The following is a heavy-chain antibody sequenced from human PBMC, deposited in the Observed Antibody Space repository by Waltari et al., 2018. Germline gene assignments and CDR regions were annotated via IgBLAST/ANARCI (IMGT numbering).Heavy chain of an antibody. D-gene: IGHD6-19*01. CDR2: IYTSGST. Sequence: QVQLQESGPGLVKPSQTLSLTCTVSGGSISSGSYYWSWIRQPAGKGLELIGRIYTSGSTNYNPSRKRRGTISVDTSKNQFSLKLSSVTAADTAVYYCARDVFRSGWAGFDYWGQGTLVTVSS. V-gene: IGHV4-61*02. CDR1: GGSISSGSYY. J-gene: IGHJ4*02. CDR3: ARDVFRSGWAGFDY.